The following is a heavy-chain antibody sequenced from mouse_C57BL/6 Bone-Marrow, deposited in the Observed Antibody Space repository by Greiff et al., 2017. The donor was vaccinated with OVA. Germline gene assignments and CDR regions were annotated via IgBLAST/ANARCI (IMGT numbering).Heavy chain of an antibody. Sequence: QVQLQQPGAELVKPGASVKLSCKASGYTFTSYWMHWVKQRPGQGLEWIGMIHPNSGSTNYNEKFKSKATLTVDKSSSTAYMQLSSLTSEDSAVYYCARDYYGSSYTFWYCDVWGTGTTVTVSS. CDR3: ARDYYGSSYTFWYCDV. CDR2: IHPNSGST. V-gene: IGHV1-64*01. D-gene: IGHD1-1*01. CDR1: GYTFTSYW. J-gene: IGHJ1*03.